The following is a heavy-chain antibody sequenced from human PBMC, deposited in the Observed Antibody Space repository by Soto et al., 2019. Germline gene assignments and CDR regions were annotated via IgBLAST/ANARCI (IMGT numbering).Heavy chain of an antibody. J-gene: IGHJ6*02. D-gene: IGHD2-15*01. CDR2: IIPILDIP. CDR1: GGTFSRYT. CDR3: ASHFTGVLVLGASPPGGDNYGWDV. Sequence: QVQLVQSGAEVKKPGSSVKVSCKASGGTFSRYTISWVRQAPGQGLEWMGRIIPILDIPNYAQNFQGRVTITADKSPSTGYMELSSLSSDDTAVYYCASHFTGVLVLGASPPGGDNYGWDVWGQGTTVTVSS. V-gene: IGHV1-69*02.